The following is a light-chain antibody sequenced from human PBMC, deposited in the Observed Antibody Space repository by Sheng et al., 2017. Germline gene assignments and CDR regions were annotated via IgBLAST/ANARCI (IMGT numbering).Light chain of an antibody. J-gene: IGLJ1*01. CDR3: QVWDSSSQLPYV. CDR1: TLGVKV. CDR2: DDS. V-gene: IGLV3-21*02. Sequence: SYVLTQPPSVSVAPRTDGQDYLWGKRTLGVKVVYWYQQKPGQAPVLVVYDDSERPSGIPERISGSNSGNTATLTINRVEAGDEADYYCQVWDSSSQLPYVFGTGTKVTVL.